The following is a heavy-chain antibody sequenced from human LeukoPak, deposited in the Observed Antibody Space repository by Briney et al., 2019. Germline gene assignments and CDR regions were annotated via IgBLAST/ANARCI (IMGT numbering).Heavy chain of an antibody. CDR2: IFYRGST. J-gene: IGHJ5*02. D-gene: IGHD3-10*01. V-gene: IGHV4-61*01. Sequence: SETLSLTCTVSGGSVSTDSYYWSWIRQPPGKGLEWIGNIFYRGSTNYNPSLKSRVTISVDTSKNQFSLRLTSVTAADTAVYSCSRAATMVRVVIIGGYWFAPWGQGTLVTVSS. CDR3: SRAATMVRVVIIGGYWFAP. CDR1: GGSVSTDSYY.